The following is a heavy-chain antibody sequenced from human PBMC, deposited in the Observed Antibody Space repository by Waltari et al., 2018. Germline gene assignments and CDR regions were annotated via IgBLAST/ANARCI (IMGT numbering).Heavy chain of an antibody. J-gene: IGHJ2*01. D-gene: IGHD3-16*02. CDR1: GGSFSGYY. CDR3: ARGRGDYVWGSYRPSYWYFDL. Sequence: QVQLQQWGAGLLKPSETLSLTCAVYGGSFSGYYWSWIRQPPGKGLGWIGEINHSGSTNSNPSSKIRVTISVDTSKNQFSLKLSSVTAADTAVYYCARGRGDYVWGSYRPSYWYFDLWGRGTLVTVSS. V-gene: IGHV4-34*01. CDR2: INHSGST.